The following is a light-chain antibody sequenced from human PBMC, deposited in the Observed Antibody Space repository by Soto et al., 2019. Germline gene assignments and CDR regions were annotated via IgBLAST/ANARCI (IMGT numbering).Light chain of an antibody. V-gene: IGLV6-57*04. CDR2: EDK. Sequence: NFMLTQPHSVSGSPGKTVTISCSRSSGSIATHYVQWYQLRPGSAPTTVIYEDKHRPSGVPDRFSGSIDRSSNSASLNISGLKTEDEADYFCQSFDSANLVVFGGGTKLTVL. CDR3: QSFDSANLVV. CDR1: SGSIATHY. J-gene: IGLJ2*01.